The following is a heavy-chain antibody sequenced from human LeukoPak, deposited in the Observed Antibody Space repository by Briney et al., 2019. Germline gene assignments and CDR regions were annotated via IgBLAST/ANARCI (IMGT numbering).Heavy chain of an antibody. CDR2: IWYDGSNK. CDR3: AREGSSGWYKGYYFDY. D-gene: IGHD6-19*01. Sequence: GRSLRLSCAASGFTFSSYGMHWVRQAPGKGLEWVAVIWYDGSNKYYADSVKGRFTISRDNSKNTLYLQMNSLRAEDTAVYYCAREGSSGWYKGYYFDYWGQGTLVTVSS. CDR1: GFTFSSYG. V-gene: IGHV3-33*01. J-gene: IGHJ4*02.